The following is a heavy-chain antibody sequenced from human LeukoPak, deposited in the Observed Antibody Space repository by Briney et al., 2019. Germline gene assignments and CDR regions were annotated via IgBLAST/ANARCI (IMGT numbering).Heavy chain of an antibody. Sequence: SETLSLTCAVYGGSFSGYYWSWIRQPPGKGLEWIGKINHSGSTNYNPSLKSRVTISVDTSKNQFSLKLSSVTAADTAVYYCARGDYGDHGIDYWGQGTLVTVSS. CDR3: ARGDYGDHGIDY. V-gene: IGHV4-34*01. CDR1: GGSFSGYY. D-gene: IGHD4-17*01. J-gene: IGHJ4*02. CDR2: INHSGST.